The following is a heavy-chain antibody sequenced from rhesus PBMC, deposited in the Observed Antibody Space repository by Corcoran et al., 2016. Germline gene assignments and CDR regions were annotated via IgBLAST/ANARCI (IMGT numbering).Heavy chain of an antibody. CDR1: GFTFSDSS. CDR3: ARGPRTAAGRNYFDY. CDR2: IRNKAKGGTA. V-gene: IGHV3-116*02. J-gene: IGHJ4*01. D-gene: IGHD6S26*01. Sequence: EVRLVESGGGLVQPGGALRLSCAASGFTFSDSSLSSVPQAPGKGPGWVGFIRNKAKGGTAEYAASVKGRFTISRDDSKSIASLQMNSLKTEDTAVYYCARGPRTAAGRNYFDYWGQGVLFTVAS.